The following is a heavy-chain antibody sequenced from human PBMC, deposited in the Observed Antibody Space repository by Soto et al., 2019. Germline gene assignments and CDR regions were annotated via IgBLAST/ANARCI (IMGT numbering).Heavy chain of an antibody. CDR1: GGTFSSYA. V-gene: IGHV1-69*01. Sequence: QVQLVQSGAEVKKPGSSVKVSCKASGGTFSSYAISWVQQAPGQGLEWMGGIIPIFGTANYAQKFQGRVTITADESTSTAYMELSSLRSEDTAVYYCASWYCSGGSCFARYYYYGMDVWGQGTTVTVSS. D-gene: IGHD2-15*01. CDR3: ASWYCSGGSCFARYYYYGMDV. CDR2: IIPIFGTA. J-gene: IGHJ6*02.